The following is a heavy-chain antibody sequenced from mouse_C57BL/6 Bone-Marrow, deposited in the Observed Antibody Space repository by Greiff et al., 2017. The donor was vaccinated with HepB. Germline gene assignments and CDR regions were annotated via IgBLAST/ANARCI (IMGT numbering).Heavy chain of an antibody. V-gene: IGHV2-9-1*01. CDR3: ARNYYSNYLYYYAMDY. CDR1: GFSLTSYA. J-gene: IGHJ4*01. Sequence: VQLQQSGPGLVAPSQSLSITCTVSGFSLTSYAISWVRQPPGKGLEWLGVIWTGGGTNYNSALKSRLSISKDNSKSQVFLKMNSLQTDDTARYYCARNYYSNYLYYYAMDYWGQGTSVTVSS. CDR2: IWTGGGT. D-gene: IGHD2-5*01.